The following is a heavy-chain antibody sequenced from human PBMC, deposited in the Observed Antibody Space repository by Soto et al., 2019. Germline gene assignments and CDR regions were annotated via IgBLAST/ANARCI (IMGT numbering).Heavy chain of an antibody. CDR3: ARDLSSDSTGFRGYDL. CDR2: FIPIFVSA. CDR1: GGTVSSYA. D-gene: IGHD3-10*01. Sequence: QVHLVQSGAVVKKAGSSVKVSCKASGGTVSSYAITWVRQAPGKGLEWMGVFIPIFVSAHYAQKFQGRVTITADESTSTAYMELSGIRSEDTAIYYCARDLSSDSTGFRGYDLWGQGTLVTVSS. V-gene: IGHV1-69*01. J-gene: IGHJ4*02.